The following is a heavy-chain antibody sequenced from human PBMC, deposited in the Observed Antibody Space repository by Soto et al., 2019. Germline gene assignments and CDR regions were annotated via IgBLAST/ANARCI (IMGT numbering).Heavy chain of an antibody. CDR1: GFTFSNAW. CDR3: TTGLAVTTTFWFDP. V-gene: IGHV3-15*01. CDR2: IKSKTDGGTT. J-gene: IGHJ5*02. D-gene: IGHD4-4*01. Sequence: PGGSLRLSCAASGFTFSNAWMSWVRQAPGKGLEWVGRIKSKTDGGTTDYAAPVKGRFTISRDDSKNTLYLQMNSLKTEDTAVYYCTTGLAVTTTFWFDPWGQGTLVTVSS.